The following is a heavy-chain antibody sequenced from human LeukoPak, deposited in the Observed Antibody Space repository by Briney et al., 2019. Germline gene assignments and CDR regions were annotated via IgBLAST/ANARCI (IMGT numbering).Heavy chain of an antibody. D-gene: IGHD5-24*01. Sequence: RPGGSLRLSCAASGFTFSSYGMHWVRQAPGRGLEWVAVISYDGSNKYYADSVKGRFTISRDNSKNTLYLQMNSLRAEDTAVYYCANVEMATIELVYWGQGTLVTVSS. CDR2: ISYDGSNK. CDR1: GFTFSSYG. J-gene: IGHJ4*02. CDR3: ANVEMATIELVY. V-gene: IGHV3-30*18.